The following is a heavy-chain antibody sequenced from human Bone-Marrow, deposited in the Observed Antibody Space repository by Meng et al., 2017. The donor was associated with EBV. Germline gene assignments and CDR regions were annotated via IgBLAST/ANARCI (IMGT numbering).Heavy chain of an antibody. V-gene: IGHV4-34*01. CDR1: GGSFSGYY. Sequence: QVTLQQWGAGLLKPSGTLSLTCAVYGGSFSGYYWSWIRQPPGKGLEWIGEINHSGSTNYNPSLKSRVTISVDTSKNQFSLKLSSVTAADTAVYYCARARVGATRGTYFDYWGQGTLVTVSS. CDR3: ARARVGATRGTYFDY. D-gene: IGHD1-26*01. J-gene: IGHJ4*02. CDR2: INHSGST.